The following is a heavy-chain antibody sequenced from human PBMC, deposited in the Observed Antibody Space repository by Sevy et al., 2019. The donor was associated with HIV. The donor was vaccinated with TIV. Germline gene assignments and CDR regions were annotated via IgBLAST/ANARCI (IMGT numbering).Heavy chain of an antibody. D-gene: IGHD2-8*01. CDR3: AKYAGGFPHFDY. Sequence: GGSLRLSCAASGFTFRTFAMSWVRQAPGKGLQWVSSISDTGTSTYYADSVEGRFTISRDNSKKTLYLQMNSLRAEDTALYYCAKYAGGFPHFDYWGQGTLVTVSS. J-gene: IGHJ4*02. CDR2: ISDTGTST. V-gene: IGHV3-23*01. CDR1: GFTFRTFA.